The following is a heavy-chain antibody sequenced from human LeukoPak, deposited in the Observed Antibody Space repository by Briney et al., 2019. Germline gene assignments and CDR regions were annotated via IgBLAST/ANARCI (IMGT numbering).Heavy chain of an antibody. V-gene: IGHV1-18*01. J-gene: IGHJ3*02. D-gene: IGHD3-10*01. CDR1: GYTFTSYG. Sequence: ASVKVSCKASGYTFTSYGISWVRQAPGQGLEWMGWISTYKVTTNYAQKFQGRVTMTTVTSTSTAYLELRSLGSDDTAVYYCARGGPYGSGSDAFDIWGQGTMVTVSS. CDR3: ARGGPYGSGSDAFDI. CDR2: ISTYKVTT.